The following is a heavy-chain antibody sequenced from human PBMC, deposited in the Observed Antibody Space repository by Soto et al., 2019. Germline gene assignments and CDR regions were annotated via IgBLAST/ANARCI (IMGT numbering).Heavy chain of an antibody. CDR3: ARNLIDGYSYGSSGMDV. CDR1: GGTFTSYA. CDR2: IIPIFGTE. V-gene: IGHV1-69*13. Sequence: SVKVSCKASGGTFTSYAISWVRQAPGQGLEWMGWIIPIFGTENYAQKFQGRVTITPYESTSKAYMELSSLRSEDPAVYYCARNLIDGYSYGSSGMDVWGQGTTVTVSS. J-gene: IGHJ6*02. D-gene: IGHD5-18*01.